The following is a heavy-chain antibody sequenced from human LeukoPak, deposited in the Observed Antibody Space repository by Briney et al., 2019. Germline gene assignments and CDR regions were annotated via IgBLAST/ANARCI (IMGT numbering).Heavy chain of an antibody. CDR3: ARVHLSKGIAAAGTGFDY. D-gene: IGHD6-13*01. CDR1: GYTFTSYG. J-gene: IGHJ4*02. Sequence: ASVKVSCKASGYTFTSYGISWVRQAPGQGLEWKGWISAYNGNTNYAQKLQGRVTMTTDTSTSTAYMELRSLRSDDTAVYYCARVHLSKGIAAAGTGFDYWGQGTLVTVSS. CDR2: ISAYNGNT. V-gene: IGHV1-18*01.